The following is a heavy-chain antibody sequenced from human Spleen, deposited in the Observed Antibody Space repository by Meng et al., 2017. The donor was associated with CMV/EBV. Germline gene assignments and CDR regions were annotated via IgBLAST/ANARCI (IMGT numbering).Heavy chain of an antibody. Sequence: QVRLGQYGAEVKKPGASVKVSCKVPGYTLTELSIHWVRQAPGQGLEWMGWINPNSGGTNYAQKFQGRVTMTRDTSISTAYMELSRLRSDDTAVYYCARETYYYHIGYWGQGTLVTVSS. CDR3: ARETYYYHIGY. J-gene: IGHJ4*02. CDR1: GYTLTELS. V-gene: IGHV1-2*02. CDR2: INPNSGGT. D-gene: IGHD3-22*01.